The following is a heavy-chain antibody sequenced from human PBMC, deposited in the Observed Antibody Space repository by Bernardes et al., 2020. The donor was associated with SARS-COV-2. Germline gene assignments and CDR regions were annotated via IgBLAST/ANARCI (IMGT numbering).Heavy chain of an antibody. CDR3: ATERQSLTVFGVGHDAFDF. J-gene: IGHJ3*01. D-gene: IGHD3-3*01. CDR2: VSWDGSTT. V-gene: IGHV3-43*01. CDR1: GFTFEDYT. Sequence: GSLRLSCAASGFTFEDYTMHWVRQIPGKGLEWVSLVSWDGSTTNYADSVKGRFIISRDSSRNTVHLQMDSLRKEDTALYYCATERQSLTVFGVGHDAFDFWGQGTMVTVSS.